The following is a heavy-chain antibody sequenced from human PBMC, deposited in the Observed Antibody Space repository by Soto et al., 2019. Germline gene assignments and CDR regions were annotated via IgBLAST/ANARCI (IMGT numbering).Heavy chain of an antibody. Sequence: QVQLVQSGAEVKKPGSSVKVSCKASGGTFNSYTVSWVRQAPGQWLEWMGRSIPLLALPDYAQELQGRLTITAETSTNTVYMELSNLRSENKAVYYCERTAMVREPAFDYWGPGTLVTVSS. D-gene: IGHD3-10*01. CDR3: ERTAMVREPAFDY. CDR1: GGTFNSYT. V-gene: IGHV1-69*02. J-gene: IGHJ4*02. CDR2: SIPLLALP.